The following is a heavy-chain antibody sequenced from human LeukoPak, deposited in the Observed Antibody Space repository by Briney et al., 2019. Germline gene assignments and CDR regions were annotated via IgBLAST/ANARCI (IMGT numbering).Heavy chain of an antibody. Sequence: GGSLRLFCAASGFSFSTYLMNLVRRAPGGGLEWVANIKEDGSEKYYVDSVKGRFTISRDNAKNSVYLQMSSLRVEDTAVYYCARGGRFYFYWGQGTLVTVSS. J-gene: IGHJ4*02. CDR1: GFSFSTYL. V-gene: IGHV3-7*03. CDR3: ARGGRFYFY. CDR2: IKEDGSEK. D-gene: IGHD1-26*01.